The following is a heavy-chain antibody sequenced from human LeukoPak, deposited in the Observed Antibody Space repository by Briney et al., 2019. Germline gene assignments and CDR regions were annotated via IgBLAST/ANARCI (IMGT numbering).Heavy chain of an antibody. V-gene: IGHV3-11*06. CDR1: GFTFSDYY. CDR2: ISSSSSYT. D-gene: IGHD3-9*01. J-gene: IGHJ4*02. Sequence: PGGSLRLSCAASGFTFSDYYMSWIRQAPGKGLEWVSYISSSSSYTNYADSVKGRFTISRDNAKNSLYLQMNSLRAEDTAVYYCARTTSPTTWTLTGYGLWGQGTLVTVSS. CDR3: ARTTSPTTWTLTGYGL.